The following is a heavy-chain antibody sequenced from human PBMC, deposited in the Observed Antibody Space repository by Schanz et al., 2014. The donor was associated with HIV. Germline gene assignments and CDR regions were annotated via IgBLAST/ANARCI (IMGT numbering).Heavy chain of an antibody. CDR2: INPNSGGT. CDR3: ARDDPFDP. V-gene: IGHV1-2*02. J-gene: IGHJ5*02. Sequence: QVQLVQSGAEVKKPGASVKVSCKASGYSFIGYYMHWVRQAPGQGPEWMGWINPNSGGTKYAQRFQGRVTMTRDTSISTGYMELSRLRSDDTAVYYCARDDPFDPWGQGTLVTVSS. CDR1: GYSFIGYY.